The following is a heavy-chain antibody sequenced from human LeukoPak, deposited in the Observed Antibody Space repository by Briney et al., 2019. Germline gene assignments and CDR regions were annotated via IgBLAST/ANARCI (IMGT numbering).Heavy chain of an antibody. CDR2: INPNSGGT. D-gene: IGHD3-22*01. CDR1: GYTFTGYY. Sequence: ASVKVSCKASGYTFTGYYMHWVRQAPGQGLEWMGWINPNSGGTNYAQKFQGRVTVTRDTSISTAYMELSRLRSDDTAVYYCASVPDYYDSSGYYLPWFDPWGQGTLVTVSS. V-gene: IGHV1-2*02. J-gene: IGHJ5*02. CDR3: ASVPDYYDSSGYYLPWFDP.